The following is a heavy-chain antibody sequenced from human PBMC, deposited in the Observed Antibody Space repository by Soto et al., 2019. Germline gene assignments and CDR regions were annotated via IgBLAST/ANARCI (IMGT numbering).Heavy chain of an antibody. J-gene: IGHJ6*02. CDR1: GLTFSSYW. D-gene: IGHD3-10*01. V-gene: IGHV3-7*05. CDR3: ARDRRPASYLGLGV. Sequence: EVQLVEFGGGLVQPGGSLRLSCEVSGLTFSSYWMSWVRQAPGKGLEWVANIKQDGSETFYVDSVKGRFTVSRDNAKNSLFQQMNSLRVEDTAVYYCARDRRPASYLGLGVWGQGTTVIVSS. CDR2: IKQDGSET.